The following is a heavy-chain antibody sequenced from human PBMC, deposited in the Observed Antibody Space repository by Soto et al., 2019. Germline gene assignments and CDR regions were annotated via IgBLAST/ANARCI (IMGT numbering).Heavy chain of an antibody. CDR3: AISSYYYDSSIEYYFDY. CDR1: GCTFSSYA. D-gene: IGHD3-22*01. Sequence: ASVKVSCKASGCTFSSYAISWVRQAPGQGLEWMGGIIPIFGTANYAQKFQGRVTITADESTSTAYMELSSLRSEDTAVYYCAISSYYYDSSIEYYFDYWGQGTLVTVSS. V-gene: IGHV1-69*13. CDR2: IIPIFGTA. J-gene: IGHJ4*02.